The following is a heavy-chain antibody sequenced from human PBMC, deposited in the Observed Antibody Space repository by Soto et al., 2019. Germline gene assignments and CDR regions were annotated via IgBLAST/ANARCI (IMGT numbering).Heavy chain of an antibody. V-gene: IGHV4-39*01. CDR3: ATNRANILTGYYLFSKFDY. J-gene: IGHJ4*02. Sequence: PSETLSLTCTVSGGSISSSSYYWGWIRQPPGKGLEWIGSIYYSGSTYYNPSLKSRVTISVDTSKNQFSLKLSSVTAADTAVYYCATNRANILTGYYLFSKFDYWGQGTLVTVSS. CDR1: GGSISSSSYY. CDR2: IYYSGST. D-gene: IGHD3-9*01.